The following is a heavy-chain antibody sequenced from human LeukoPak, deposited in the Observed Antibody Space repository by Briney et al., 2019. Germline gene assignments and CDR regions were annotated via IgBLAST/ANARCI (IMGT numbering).Heavy chain of an antibody. J-gene: IGHJ1*01. CDR1: GGSISSGSYY. CDR3: ARDDTSDAEYYYDSSGYRKPAEYFQH. V-gene: IGHV4-61*02. D-gene: IGHD3-22*01. CDR2: IYTSGST. Sequence: PSETLSLTCTVSGGSISSGSYYWSWIRQPAGKGLEWIGRIYTSGSTNYNPSLKSRVTISVDTSKNQFSLKLSSVTAADTAVYYCARDDTSDAEYYYDSSGYRKPAEYFQHWGQGTLVTVSS.